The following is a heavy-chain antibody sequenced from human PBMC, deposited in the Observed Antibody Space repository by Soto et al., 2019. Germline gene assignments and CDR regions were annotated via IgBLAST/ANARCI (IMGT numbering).Heavy chain of an antibody. V-gene: IGHV5-51*01. Sequence: GEALKISWEGSGYSFTSYRSCLGRQMPGKGLEWMVIIDPGDSDTRDSSSLQVQATISDDNSISKGHMQWSSLTVSDTPMYHRARLRSHYDSSAVNGAFDTWGQGTMVTVS. D-gene: IGHD3-22*01. CDR2: IDPGDSDT. J-gene: IGHJ3*02. CDR1: GYSFTSYR. CDR3: ARLRSHYDSSAVNGAFDT.